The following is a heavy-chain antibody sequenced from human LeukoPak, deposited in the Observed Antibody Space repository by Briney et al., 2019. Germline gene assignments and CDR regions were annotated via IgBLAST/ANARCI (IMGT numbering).Heavy chain of an antibody. CDR2: IYSGGST. CDR1: GFTFSSCA. D-gene: IGHD2-15*01. Sequence: GGSLRLSCAASGFTFSSCAMSWVRQAPGKGLEWVSIIYSGGSTYYADSVKGRFTISRDSSKNTLYLQMNSLRAEDTAVYYCARDPNYIVTHYWGQGTLVTVSS. J-gene: IGHJ4*02. CDR3: ARDPNYIVTHY. V-gene: IGHV3-53*01.